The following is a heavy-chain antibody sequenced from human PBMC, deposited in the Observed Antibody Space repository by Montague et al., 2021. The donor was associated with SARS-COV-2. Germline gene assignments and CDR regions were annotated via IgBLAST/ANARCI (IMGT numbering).Heavy chain of an antibody. V-gene: IGHV4-34*12. D-gene: IGHD3-10*01. Sequence: SETLSLTCHVYGASFSGYYWSWVRQSPGKGMEWIGEVINSGTTNXNPSLKGRVTISIDSYNDRFSLRLTSLTAADTGVYYCASGEFFYYGSGNYYRSALDDWGQGTTVTVSS. J-gene: IGHJ6*02. CDR2: VINSGTT. CDR3: ASGEFFYYGSGNYYRSALDD. CDR1: GASFSGYY.